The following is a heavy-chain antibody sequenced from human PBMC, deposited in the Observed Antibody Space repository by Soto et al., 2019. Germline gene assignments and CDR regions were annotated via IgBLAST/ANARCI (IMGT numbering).Heavy chain of an antibody. V-gene: IGHV4-39*01. CDR3: ARNYYDGSGLFY. Sequence: SETLSLTCAVSGGSISSSSFFWVWIRQPPGKGLEWIGSLCCSGSTYYNPSLKSRVTISVDTSENQFSLKLNSVTAADTAIYFCARNYYDGSGLFYWGQGTLVTVSS. CDR2: LCCSGST. J-gene: IGHJ4*02. CDR1: GGSISSSSFF. D-gene: IGHD3-22*01.